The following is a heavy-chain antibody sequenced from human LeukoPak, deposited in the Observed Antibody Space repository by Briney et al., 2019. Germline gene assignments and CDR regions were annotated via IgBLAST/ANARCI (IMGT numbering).Heavy chain of an antibody. D-gene: IGHD3-22*01. J-gene: IGHJ4*02. Sequence: GGSLRLSCAASGFTFSSYSMNWVRQAPGKGLEWVSYISSSSSTIYYADSVKGRVTISRDNSKNTLYLQMNSLRAEDTAVYYCARDGDSSGSSLDYWGQGTLVTVSS. CDR1: GFTFSSYS. V-gene: IGHV3-48*04. CDR3: ARDGDSSGSSLDY. CDR2: ISSSSSTI.